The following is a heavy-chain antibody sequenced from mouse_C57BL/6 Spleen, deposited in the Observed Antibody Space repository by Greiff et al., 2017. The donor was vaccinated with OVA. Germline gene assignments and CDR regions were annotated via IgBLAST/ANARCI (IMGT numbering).Heavy chain of an antibody. CDR2: IYPGDGDT. Sequence: VQLQESGPELVKPEASVKISCKASGYAFSSSWMNWVKQRPGKGLEWIGRIYPGDGDTNYNGKFKGKATLTADKSSSTAYMQLSSLTSEDSAVYFCARTYGAFDYWGQGTTLTVSS. J-gene: IGHJ2*01. CDR1: GYAFSSSW. D-gene: IGHD1-1*02. CDR3: ARTYGAFDY. V-gene: IGHV1-82*01.